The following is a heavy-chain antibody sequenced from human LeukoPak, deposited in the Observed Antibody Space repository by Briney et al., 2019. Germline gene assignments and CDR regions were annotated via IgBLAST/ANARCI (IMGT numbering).Heavy chain of an antibody. Sequence: ASVKVSCKASGYIFTNYYMHWVRQAPGQGLEWMGWINPRSGGTNFAQKFQGRVTMTRDTSISAAYMELSRLRSDDTAVYYCARHVSSSGEDSWGQGTLVTVSP. CDR3: ARHVSSSGEDS. V-gene: IGHV1-2*02. CDR2: INPRSGGT. CDR1: GYIFTNYY. J-gene: IGHJ4*02. D-gene: IGHD2-21*01.